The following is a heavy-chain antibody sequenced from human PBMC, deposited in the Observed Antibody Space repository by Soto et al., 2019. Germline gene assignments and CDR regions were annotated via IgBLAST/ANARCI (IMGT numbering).Heavy chain of an antibody. CDR2: ISGSSSYI. V-gene: IGHV3-21*01. D-gene: IGHD6-19*01. J-gene: IGHJ1*01. CDR1: GFTFSSYS. Sequence: PGGSLRLSCAASGFTFSSYSMNWVRQAPGKGLEWVSSISGSSSYIYYADSVKGRFTISRDNAKNSLYLQMNSLRAEDTAVYYCARERPYSSGWYDQSEYFQHWGQGTLVTVSS. CDR3: ARERPYSSGWYDQSEYFQH.